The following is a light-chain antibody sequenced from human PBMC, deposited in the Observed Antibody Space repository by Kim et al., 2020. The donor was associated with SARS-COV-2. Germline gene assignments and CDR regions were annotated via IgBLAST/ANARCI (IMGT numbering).Light chain of an antibody. CDR3: AAWDDSLSGRV. V-gene: IGLV1-47*01. CDR2: RNN. J-gene: IGLJ3*02. CDR1: SSNIGSNY. Sequence: GQRVNNSCSGSSSNIGSNYVYWHQQLPGTAPKLLIYRNNQRPSGVPDRFSGSKSGTSASLAISGLRSEDEADYYCAAWDDSLSGRVFGGGTKLTVL.